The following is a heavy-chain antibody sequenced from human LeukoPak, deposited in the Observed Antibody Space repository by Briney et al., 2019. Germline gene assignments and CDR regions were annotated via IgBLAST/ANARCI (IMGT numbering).Heavy chain of an antibody. CDR3: AREQWLGFDY. CDR1: GFTFSSYA. J-gene: IGHJ4*01. D-gene: IGHD6-19*01. V-gene: IGHV3-30-3*01. Sequence: GGSLRLSCAASGFTFSSYAMHWVSQAPGKGLEWVAVISYDGSNKYYADSVKGRFTISRDNSKNTLYLQMNSLRAEDTAVYYCAREQWLGFDYWGQEPWSPSPQ. CDR2: ISYDGSNK.